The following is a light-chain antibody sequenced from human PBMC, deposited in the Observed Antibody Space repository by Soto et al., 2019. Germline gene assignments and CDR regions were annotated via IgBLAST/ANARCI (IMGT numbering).Light chain of an antibody. CDR1: QGIGST. J-gene: IGKJ3*01. CDR3: QHLNNYPPFT. Sequence: EIVITQSPATLSVSPGEGATLSCRASQGIGSTLAWYQQKPGQTPRLLIYGASTRATGVPARFSGSGSGTDFTLTINSLQSEDFATYYCQHLNNYPPFTFGPGTKVDLE. CDR2: GAS. V-gene: IGKV3-15*01.